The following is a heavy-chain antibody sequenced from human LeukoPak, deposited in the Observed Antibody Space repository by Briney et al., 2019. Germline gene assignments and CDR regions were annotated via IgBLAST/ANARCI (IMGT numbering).Heavy chain of an antibody. V-gene: IGHV3-23*01. CDR1: GFTFTSYA. Sequence: GGSLRLSCAASGFTFTSYAVNWVRQAPGKGLDWVSLISDSGGNTYYADSVKGRFTISRDNSKNTLYLQMNSLRAEDTAVYYCAKQFYGDYGAFNYWGQGTLVTVSS. D-gene: IGHD4-17*01. CDR3: AKQFYGDYGAFNY. CDR2: ISDSGGNT. J-gene: IGHJ4*02.